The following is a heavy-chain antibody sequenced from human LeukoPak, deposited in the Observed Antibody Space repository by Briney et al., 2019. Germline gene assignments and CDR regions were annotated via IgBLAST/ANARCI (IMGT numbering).Heavy chain of an antibody. CDR2: IYPGDSDT. J-gene: IGHJ5*02. Sequence: GESLKISCKGSGSRFTSYWIGWVRQMPGKGLEWIGIIYPGDSDTRYSPPFQGQVTISADKSISTAYLQWSSLKASDTAMYYCARFQGSEFRFDPWGQGTLVTVSS. CDR3: ARFQGSEFRFDP. V-gene: IGHV5-51*01. CDR1: GSRFTSYW. D-gene: IGHD3-10*01.